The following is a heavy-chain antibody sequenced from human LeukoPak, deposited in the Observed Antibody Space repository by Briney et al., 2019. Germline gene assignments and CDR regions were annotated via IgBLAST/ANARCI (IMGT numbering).Heavy chain of an antibody. J-gene: IGHJ4*02. CDR1: GFTFSSYA. Sequence: GGSLRLSCAASGFTFSSYAMHWVRQAPGKGLEWVAVISYDGSNKYYADSVKGRFTISRDNSKNTLYLQMNSLRAEDTAVYYCARRVSGGSRYDYWGQGTLVTVSS. V-gene: IGHV3-30-3*01. CDR2: ISYDGSNK. CDR3: ARRVSGGSRYDY. D-gene: IGHD2-15*01.